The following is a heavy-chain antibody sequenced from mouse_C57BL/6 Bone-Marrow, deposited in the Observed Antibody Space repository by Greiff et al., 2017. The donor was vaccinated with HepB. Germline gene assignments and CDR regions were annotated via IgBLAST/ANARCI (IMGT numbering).Heavy chain of an antibody. Sequence: VKLVESGPGLVQPSQSLSITCTVSGFSFTSYGVHWVRQSPGKGLEWLGVIWRGGSTDYNAAFMSRLSITKDNSKSHVFFKMNSLQADDTAIYYCAKELIYYDYDGRVYYAMDYWGQGTSVTVSS. CDR2: IWRGGST. CDR1: GFSFTSYG. D-gene: IGHD2-4*01. V-gene: IGHV2-5*01. J-gene: IGHJ4*01. CDR3: AKELIYYDYDGRVYYAMDY.